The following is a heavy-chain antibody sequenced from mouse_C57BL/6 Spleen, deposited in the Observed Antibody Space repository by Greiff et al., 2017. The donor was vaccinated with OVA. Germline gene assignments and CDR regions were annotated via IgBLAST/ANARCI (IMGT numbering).Heavy chain of an antibody. D-gene: IGHD1-2*01. J-gene: IGHJ1*03. CDR1: GYTFTSYW. V-gene: IGHV1-7*01. CDR3: ARDTAWYFDV. CDR2: INPSSGYT. Sequence: LVESGAELAKPGASVKLSCKASGYTFTSYWMHWVKQRPGQGLEWIGYINPSSGYTKYNQKFKDKATLTADKSSSTAYMQLSSLTYADSAVYYCARDTAWYFDVWGTGTTVTVSS.